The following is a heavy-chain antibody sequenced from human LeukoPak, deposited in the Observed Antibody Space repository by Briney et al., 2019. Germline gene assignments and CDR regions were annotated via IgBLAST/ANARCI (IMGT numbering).Heavy chain of an antibody. Sequence: GGSLRLSCAASGFTVSSDDITWVRQAPGKGLEWVSVVYSGGETYYAESVKGRFTVSRDNTKNTVYLQMNSLRAEDTAVYFCARGGIAARPSDSWGQGTLVTVSS. J-gene: IGHJ4*02. CDR1: GFTVSSDD. CDR2: VYSGGET. D-gene: IGHD6-6*01. CDR3: ARGGIAARPSDS. V-gene: IGHV3-66*01.